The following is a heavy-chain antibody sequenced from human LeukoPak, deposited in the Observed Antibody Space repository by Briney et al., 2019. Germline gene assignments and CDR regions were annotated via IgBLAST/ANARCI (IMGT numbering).Heavy chain of an antibody. Sequence: SETLSLTCTMSGGFISPDYWSWIRQAAGNRLEWIGRIHTSGTTHYSPSLQSRVSISVDTSKNKFSLKLNSVTAADTAVYYCARDPGNTYHDWYFDLWGHGTVVSVSS. CDR3: ARDPGNTYHDWYFDL. V-gene: IGHV4-4*07. CDR1: GGFISPDY. D-gene: IGHD4-23*01. J-gene: IGHJ2*01. CDR2: IHTSGTT.